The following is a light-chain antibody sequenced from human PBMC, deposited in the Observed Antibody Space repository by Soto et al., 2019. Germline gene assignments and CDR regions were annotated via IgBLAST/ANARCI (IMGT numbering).Light chain of an antibody. CDR1: QSVSSSY. J-gene: IGKJ1*01. CDR3: QQYGNSPGT. CDR2: GAS. V-gene: IGKV3-20*01. Sequence: IVFTQSPGTLSFSPVERATLSCRASQSVSSSYLAWYQQKSGQAPRLLIYGASSRATGIPDRFSGSGSGTAFTLTVSRLEPEDFAVYYCQQYGNSPGTFGQGTKVDIK.